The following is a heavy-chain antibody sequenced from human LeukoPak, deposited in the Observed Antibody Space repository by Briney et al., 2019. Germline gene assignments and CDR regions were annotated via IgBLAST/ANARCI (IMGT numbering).Heavy chain of an antibody. Sequence: GGSLRLSCAASGFTFSSYAMSWVRQAPGKGLEWVSAISGSGGSTYYADSVKGRFTISRDNSKNTLYLQMNSLRAEDTAVYYCAKDADCGGDCYSSPQDYWGQGTLVTVSS. V-gene: IGHV3-23*01. CDR3: AKDADCGGDCYSSPQDY. J-gene: IGHJ4*02. CDR1: GFTFSSYA. D-gene: IGHD2-21*02. CDR2: ISGSGGST.